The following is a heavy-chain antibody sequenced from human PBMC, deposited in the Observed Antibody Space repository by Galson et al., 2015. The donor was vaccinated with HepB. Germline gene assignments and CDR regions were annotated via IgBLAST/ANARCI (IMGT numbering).Heavy chain of an antibody. Sequence: SLRLSCAASGFTFSSYWMHWVRQAPGKGLVWVSRINSDGSSTSYADSVKGRFTISRDNAKNTLYLQMNSLRAEDTAVYYCARVGGTTSFDYWGQGTLVTVSS. CDR1: GFTFSSYW. CDR2: INSDGSST. D-gene: IGHD1-7*01. CDR3: ARVGGTTSFDY. V-gene: IGHV3-74*01. J-gene: IGHJ4*02.